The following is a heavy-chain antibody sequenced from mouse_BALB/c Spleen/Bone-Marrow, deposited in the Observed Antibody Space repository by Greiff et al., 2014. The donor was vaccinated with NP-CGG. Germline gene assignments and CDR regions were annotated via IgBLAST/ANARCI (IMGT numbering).Heavy chain of an antibody. Sequence: EVQLVESGGGLVKSGGSLKLSCAASGFSFNSYGMSWVRQTPEKRLEWVAIISGGGSYTFYPDSVKGRFTISRDNAKNNLYLQLSSLRSEDTALYYCARHAYYDQTEVSFVYWGQGTLVTVSA. J-gene: IGHJ3*01. CDR2: ISGGGSYT. D-gene: IGHD2-4*01. CDR1: GFSFNSYG. V-gene: IGHV5-9-2*01. CDR3: ARHAYYDQTEVSFVY.